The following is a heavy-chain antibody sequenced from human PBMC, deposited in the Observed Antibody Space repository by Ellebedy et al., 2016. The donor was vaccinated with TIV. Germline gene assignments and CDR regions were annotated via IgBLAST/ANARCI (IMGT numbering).Heavy chain of an antibody. V-gene: IGHV3-15*01. CDR1: GFTFSSYW. CDR3: ARGGSGSVI. J-gene: IGHJ3*02. Sequence: GGSLRLSCAASGFTFSSYWMSWVRQAPGKGLEWVGRIRSKTDGGTTDYAAPVKGRFTISRDDSKNTLYLQMNSLKTEDTGVYYCARGGSGSVIWGQGTMVTVSS. D-gene: IGHD1-26*01. CDR2: IRSKTDGGTT.